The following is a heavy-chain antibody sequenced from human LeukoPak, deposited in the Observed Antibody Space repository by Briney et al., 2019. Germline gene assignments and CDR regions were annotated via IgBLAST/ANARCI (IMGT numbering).Heavy chain of an antibody. D-gene: IGHD4-17*01. V-gene: IGHV3-73*01. CDR3: TRPYGDLGGDFEY. Sequence: GGSLRLSCAASGFTFSGSAMHWVRQASGKGLEWVGRIRSKANNYATEYAASVKGRFTVSRDDSKNTAYLQMNSLKTEDTAVYYCTRPYGDLGGDFEYWGQGTLVTVSS. J-gene: IGHJ4*02. CDR1: GFTFSGSA. CDR2: IRSKANNYAT.